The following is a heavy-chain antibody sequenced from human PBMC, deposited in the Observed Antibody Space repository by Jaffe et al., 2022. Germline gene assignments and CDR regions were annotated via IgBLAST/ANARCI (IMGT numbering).Heavy chain of an antibody. CDR3: ATYQRQLCRSHSCLYWYFDL. V-gene: IGHV3-30*02. CDR1: GFTFSDNA. J-gene: IGHJ2*01. CDR2: IPYDGGDN. D-gene: IGHD2-2*01. Sequence: QVQLVESGGGVVQPGGSLRLSCAASGFTFSDNAMHWVRQAPGKGLEWVAFIPYDGGDNYYADSVKGRFTISRDNPKNTLYLQMNSLRPEDTAIYHCATYQRQLCRSHSCLYWYFDLWGRGTQVSVSS.